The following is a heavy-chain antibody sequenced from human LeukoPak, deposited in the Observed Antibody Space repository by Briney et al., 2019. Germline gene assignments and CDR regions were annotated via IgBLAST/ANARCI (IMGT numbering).Heavy chain of an antibody. CDR3: AMSSSAYYFDY. D-gene: IGHD6-6*01. V-gene: IGHV3-53*04. J-gene: IGHJ4*02. Sequence: GGSLRLSCAASGFTVSINYMSWVRQAPGKGLEWVSVIYSGGTTYYADSVKGRFTISRHNSKNTLYLQMNSVRAEDTAVYYCAMSSSAYYFDYWGQGTLVIVSS. CDR2: IYSGGTT. CDR1: GFTVSINY.